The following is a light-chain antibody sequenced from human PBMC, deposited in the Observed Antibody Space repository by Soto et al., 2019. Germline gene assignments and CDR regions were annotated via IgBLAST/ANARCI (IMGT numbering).Light chain of an antibody. CDR3: CSYAGSYTFV. J-gene: IGLJ1*01. CDR1: ASDVGGYSY. V-gene: IGLV2-11*01. CDR2: DVS. Sequence: SVLAQPRSVSWSPGQSVTISCTGTASDVGGYSYVSWYQQHPGKVPKLIIYDVSKWPSGVPDRFSGSKSGNTASLTISGLQAEDEGDYYCCSYAGSYTFVFGTGTKVTVL.